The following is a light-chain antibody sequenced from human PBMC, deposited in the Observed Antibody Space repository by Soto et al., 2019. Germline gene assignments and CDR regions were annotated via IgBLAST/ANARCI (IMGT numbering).Light chain of an antibody. CDR1: QSVSSSY. CDR3: QQYGISPPLT. CDR2: AAS. Sequence: EIVLTQSPGTLSLSPRARATLSCRASQSVSSSYFAWYQQRPGPAPRLIIYAASSRATGIPDRFSGSGSGSVFTLTINTLEPEDFAVYYCQQYGISPPLTFGPGTKVDIK. V-gene: IGKV3-20*01. J-gene: IGKJ3*01.